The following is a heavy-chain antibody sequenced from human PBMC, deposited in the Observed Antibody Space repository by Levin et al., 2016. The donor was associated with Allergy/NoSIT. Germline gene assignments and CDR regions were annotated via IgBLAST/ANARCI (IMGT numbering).Heavy chain of an antibody. V-gene: IGHV4-30-4*08. CDR1: GGSISSYY. J-gene: IGHJ4*02. D-gene: IGHD3-9*01. CDR2: IYYSGST. CDR3: ARGGNILTY. Sequence: SETLSLTCTVSGGSISSYYWSWIRQPPGKGLEWIGYIYYSGSTYYNPSLKSRVTISVDTSKNQFSLKLSSVTAADTAVYYCARGGNILTYWGQGTLVTVSS.